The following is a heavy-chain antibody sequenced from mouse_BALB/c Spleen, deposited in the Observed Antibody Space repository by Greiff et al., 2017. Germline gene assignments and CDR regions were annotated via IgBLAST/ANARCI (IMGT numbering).Heavy chain of an antibody. Sequence: QVQLQQSGAELAKPGASVKMSCKASGYTFTSYWMHWVKQRPGQGLEWIGYINPSTGYTEYNHKFKDKATLTADKSSSTAYMQLSSLTSEDSAVYYCARQGGDAMDYWGQGTSVTVSS. CDR3: ARQGGDAMDY. J-gene: IGHJ4*01. CDR2: INPSTGYT. CDR1: GYTFTSYW. V-gene: IGHV1-7*01.